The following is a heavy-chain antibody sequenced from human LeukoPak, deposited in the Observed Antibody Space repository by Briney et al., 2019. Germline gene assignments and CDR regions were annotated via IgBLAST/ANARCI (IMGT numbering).Heavy chain of an antibody. Sequence: GGSLRLSCTASGFTFSNYAMSWVRQAPGKGLESVAIIKEDGSEKFYVDSVKGRFTISRDNAKNSLYLDMNGLRAEDAAVYYCARDGPPRTAFDIWGQGTMVTVSS. CDR1: GFTFSNYA. CDR3: ARDGPPRTAFDI. CDR2: IKEDGSEK. V-gene: IGHV3-7*01. J-gene: IGHJ3*02.